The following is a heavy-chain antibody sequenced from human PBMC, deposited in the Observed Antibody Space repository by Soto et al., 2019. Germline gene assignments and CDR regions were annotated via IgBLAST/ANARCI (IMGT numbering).Heavy chain of an antibody. V-gene: IGHV1-69*13. D-gene: IGHD3-22*01. CDR3: AYYYDSSGYYYYYGMDV. CDR2: IIPIFGTA. Sequence: GASVKVSCKASGGTFSSYTISWVRQAPGQGLEWMGGIIPIFGTANYAQKFQGRVTITADESTSTAYTELSSLRSEDTAVYYCAYYYDSSGYYYYYGMDVWGQGTTVTVSS. CDR1: GGTFSSYT. J-gene: IGHJ6*02.